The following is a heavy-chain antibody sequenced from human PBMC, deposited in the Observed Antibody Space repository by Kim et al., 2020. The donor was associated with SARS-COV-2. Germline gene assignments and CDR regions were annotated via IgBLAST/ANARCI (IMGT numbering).Heavy chain of an antibody. D-gene: IGHD4-17*01. CDR1: GYSFNTYW. Sequence: GESLKISCKGSGYSFNTYWIGWVRQMPGKGLEWMGIIYPGHSDTRYSPSFQGQVTITADKSINTAYLQWSSLKATDTAIYYCTRGDYGDYGGVYWGQGTL. J-gene: IGHJ4*02. CDR3: TRGDYGDYGGVY. CDR2: IYPGHSDT. V-gene: IGHV5-51*01.